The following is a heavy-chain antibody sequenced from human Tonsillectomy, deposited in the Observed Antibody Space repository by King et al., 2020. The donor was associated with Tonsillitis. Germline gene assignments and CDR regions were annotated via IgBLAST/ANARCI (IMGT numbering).Heavy chain of an antibody. CDR3: SRDLLMGAGDY. J-gene: IGHJ4*02. V-gene: IGHV3-74*01. CDR2: INGDGSDT. Sequence: VQLVESGGGLVQPGGSLRLSCEASGFPFSSYWMHWVRQVPGKGLVWVSRINGDGSDTRHADSVRGRFTISRDNAKNMLYLQMNSLRAEDTAMYYCSRDLLMGAGDYWGQGTLVTVSS. CDR1: GFPFSSYW. D-gene: IGHD1-26*01.